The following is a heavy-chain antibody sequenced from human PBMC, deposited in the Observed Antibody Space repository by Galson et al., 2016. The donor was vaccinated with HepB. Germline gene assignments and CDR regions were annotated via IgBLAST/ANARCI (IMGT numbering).Heavy chain of an antibody. D-gene: IGHD1-1*01. Sequence: SLRLSCAASGLTFSRFWMTWVRHAPGKGLEWVANINQDGNEQHYLDSVRGRFTISRDNAKNSLYLQMNSLRAEDTAVYFCARAYQYTLDYWGQGTLVTVSS. CDR2: INQDGNEQ. V-gene: IGHV3-7*04. CDR3: ARAYQYTLDY. CDR1: GLTFSRFW. J-gene: IGHJ4*02.